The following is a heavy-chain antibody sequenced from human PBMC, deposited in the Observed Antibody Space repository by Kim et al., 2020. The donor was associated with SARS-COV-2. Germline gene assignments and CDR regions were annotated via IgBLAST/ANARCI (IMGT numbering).Heavy chain of an antibody. CDR3: ARDGDYGGNSDYFDY. D-gene: IGHD4-17*01. Sequence: SVKVSCKASGGTFSSYAISWVRQAPGQGLEWMGGIIPIFGTANYAQKFQGRVTITADESTSTAYMELSSLRSEDTAVYYCARDGDYGGNSDYFDYWGQGTLVTVSS. J-gene: IGHJ4*02. CDR1: GGTFSSYA. V-gene: IGHV1-69*13. CDR2: IIPIFGTA.